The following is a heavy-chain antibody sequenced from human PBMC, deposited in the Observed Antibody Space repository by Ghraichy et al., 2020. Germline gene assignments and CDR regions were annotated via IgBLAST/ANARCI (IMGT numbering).Heavy chain of an antibody. CDR3: AHRPTSGYEKLVFDY. V-gene: IGHV2-5*02. CDR2: IYWDDDK. J-gene: IGHJ4*02. D-gene: IGHD5-12*01. Sequence: SCPTLVKPTQTLTLTCTFSGFSLSTSGVGVGWIRQPPGKALEWLTLIYWDDDKRYSPSLKSRLTITKDTSKNQVVLTMTNMDPVDTATYYCAHRPTSGYEKLVFDYWGQGTLVTVSS. CDR1: GFSLSTSGVG.